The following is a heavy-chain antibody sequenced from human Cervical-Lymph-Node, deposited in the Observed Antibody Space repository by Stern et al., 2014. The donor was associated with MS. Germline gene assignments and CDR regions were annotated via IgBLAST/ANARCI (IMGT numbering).Heavy chain of an antibody. V-gene: IGHV3-53*01. CDR3: ARVGRGYISGYSFDY. Sequence: EMQLVESGGGLIQPGGSLRLSCAASGFTVSSSYMSWVRQAPGKGLEWVSAIHNGGATYYADSVKGRFTISRDNSKNTLYFQMSSLRAEDTAVYYCARVGRGYISGYSFDYWAQGTLVTVSS. CDR1: GFTVSSSY. CDR2: IHNGGAT. J-gene: IGHJ4*02. D-gene: IGHD5-18*01.